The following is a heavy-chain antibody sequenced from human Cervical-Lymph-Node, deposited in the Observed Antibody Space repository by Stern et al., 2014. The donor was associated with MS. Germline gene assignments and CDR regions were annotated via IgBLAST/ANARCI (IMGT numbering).Heavy chain of an antibody. CDR1: GNSFIDFN. J-gene: IGHJ6*02. CDR3: ATDGGSRFQMDV. Sequence: DQLVESGAEVKKPGASVKVSCKASGNSFIDFNTHWVRQAPGQGLEWVGRISPHTYGATYAEKFQGRVTMTRDTPITTAYMELDRLTSDDTAVYYCATDGGSRFQMDVWGQGTTVTVSS. CDR2: ISPHTYGA. V-gene: IGHV1-2*06. D-gene: IGHD2-15*01.